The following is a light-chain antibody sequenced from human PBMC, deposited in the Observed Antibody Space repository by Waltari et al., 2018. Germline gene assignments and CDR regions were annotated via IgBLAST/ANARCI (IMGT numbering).Light chain of an antibody. V-gene: IGKV1-5*01. CDR1: QSGGSW. CDR3: QHYSPSSTST. J-gene: IGKJ1*01. CDR2: DAS. Sequence: DIQMTQSPSTLSAFVGDTVIINCRASQSGGSWLAWYQQKPGKAPALLIYDASSLETGVPPRFSGSGSGTEFTLTITSLQPDDFATYYCQHYSPSSTSTFGQGTKVDIK.